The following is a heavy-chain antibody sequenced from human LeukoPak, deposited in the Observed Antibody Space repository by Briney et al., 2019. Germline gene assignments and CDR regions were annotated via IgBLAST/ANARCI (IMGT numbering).Heavy chain of an antibody. CDR1: GFIFSDYG. Sequence: GTSLRLSCAASGFIFSDYGMHWVRQAPGMGLEWVAVIWYDGDKKYYADSVKGRFTISRDNSKNTLYLQMSSLRVEDTSVYFCARDRCGGADCANWFDPWGQGTLVIVSS. CDR3: ARDRCGGADCANWFDP. J-gene: IGHJ5*02. V-gene: IGHV3-33*01. CDR2: IWYDGDKK. D-gene: IGHD2-21*02.